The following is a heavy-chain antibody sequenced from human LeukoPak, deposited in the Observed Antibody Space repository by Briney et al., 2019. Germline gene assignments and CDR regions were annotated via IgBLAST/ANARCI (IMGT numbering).Heavy chain of an antibody. CDR3: ARDSNDYFDY. CDR2: INHSGST. CDR1: GGSFSGYY. Sequence: PSETLSLTCAVYGGSFSGYYWSWIRQPPGKGLEWIGEINHSGSTNYNPSLKSRVTISVDTSKNQFSLKLSSVTAADTAVYYCARDSNDYFDYWGQGTLVTVSS. D-gene: IGHD2-21*01. V-gene: IGHV4-34*01. J-gene: IGHJ4*02.